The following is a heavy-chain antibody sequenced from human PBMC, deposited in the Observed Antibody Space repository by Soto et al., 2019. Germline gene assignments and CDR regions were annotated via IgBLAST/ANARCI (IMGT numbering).Heavy chain of an antibody. CDR3: ARLSSFDYMDV. V-gene: IGHV4-59*01. Sequence: SETLSLTCTVSGGSISSYYWSCIRQPPGKGLEWIGYIYYSGSTNYNPSLKSRVTISVDTSKNQFSLKLSSVTAADTAVYYCARLSSFDYMDVWGKGTTVTVS. CDR2: IYYSGST. J-gene: IGHJ6*03. D-gene: IGHD3-16*01. CDR1: GGSISSYY.